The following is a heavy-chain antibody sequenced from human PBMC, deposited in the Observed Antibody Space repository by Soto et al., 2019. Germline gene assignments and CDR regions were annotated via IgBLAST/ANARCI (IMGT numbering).Heavy chain of an antibody. Sequence: EEQLLESGGGLVQPGGSLRLSFAASGFSFSSYGMSWVRQAPGKGLEWVSVISGGGDSTYYADSVKGRFTISRDKSKNTLYLQMNSLRAEDTAVYYCARGQDDYGDSDVWFDPWGQGTLVSVSS. CDR3: ARGQDDYGDSDVWFDP. V-gene: IGHV3-23*01. CDR2: ISGGGDST. J-gene: IGHJ5*02. D-gene: IGHD4-17*01. CDR1: GFSFSSYG.